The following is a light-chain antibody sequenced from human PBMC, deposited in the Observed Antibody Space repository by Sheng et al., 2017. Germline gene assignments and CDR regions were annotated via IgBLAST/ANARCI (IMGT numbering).Light chain of an antibody. J-gene: IGKJ3*01. Sequence: EIVLTQSPGTLSLSPGERATLSCRASQSVSSTYLAWYQQKPGQAPRLLIYGASSRATGIPDRFSGIGSGTDFTLTISRLEPEDFAVYYCQQYGSSPFTFAPGTKVDIK. CDR3: QQYGSSPFT. CDR2: GAS. V-gene: IGKV3-20*01. CDR1: QSVSSTY.